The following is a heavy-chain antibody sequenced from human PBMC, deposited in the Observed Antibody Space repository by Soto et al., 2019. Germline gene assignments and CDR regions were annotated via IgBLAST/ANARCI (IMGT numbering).Heavy chain of an antibody. J-gene: IGHJ4*02. CDR2: INHSGST. CDR3: ARERPGYSYGHGSYYFDY. V-gene: IGHV4-34*01. Sequence: SETLSLTCAVYGGSFSGYCWSWIRQPPGKGLEWIGEINHSGSTNYNPSLKSRVTISVDTSKNQFSLKLSSVTAADTAVYYCARERPGYSYGHGSYYFDYWGQGTLVTVSS. D-gene: IGHD5-18*01. CDR1: GGSFSGYC.